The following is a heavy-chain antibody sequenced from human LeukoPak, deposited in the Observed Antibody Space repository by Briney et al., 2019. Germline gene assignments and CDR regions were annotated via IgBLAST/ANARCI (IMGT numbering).Heavy chain of an antibody. D-gene: IGHD4-17*01. J-gene: IGHJ4*02. Sequence: SSETLSLTCTVSGGSISSYYWSWIRQPPGKGLEWIGYIYYSGSTSYNPSLKSRVTISVDTSKNQFSLKLSSVTAADTAVYYCARATVTIDYWGQGTLVTVSS. CDR1: GGSISSYY. CDR2: IYYSGST. V-gene: IGHV4-59*01. CDR3: ARATVTIDY.